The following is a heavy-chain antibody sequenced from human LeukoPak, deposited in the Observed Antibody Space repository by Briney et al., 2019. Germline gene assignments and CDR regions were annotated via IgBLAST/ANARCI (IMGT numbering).Heavy chain of an antibody. Sequence: SETLSLTSTVPGGSISSGSYYWSWIRQPAGKGLEWIGRIYTSGSTNYNPSLKSRVTISVDTSKNQFSLKLSSVTAADTAVYYCARDLSDIAVAGILDYWGQGTLVTVSS. D-gene: IGHD6-19*01. V-gene: IGHV4-61*02. CDR2: IYTSGST. J-gene: IGHJ4*02. CDR1: GGSISSGSYY. CDR3: ARDLSDIAVAGILDY.